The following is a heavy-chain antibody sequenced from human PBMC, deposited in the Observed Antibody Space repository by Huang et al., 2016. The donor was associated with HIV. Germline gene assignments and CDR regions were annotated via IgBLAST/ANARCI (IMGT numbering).Heavy chain of an antibody. V-gene: IGHV1-3*01. CDR3: ARAARGDGYQGAFDV. D-gene: IGHD2-2*03. CDR2: INPGNGQI. J-gene: IGHJ3*01. CDR1: GYVFTSYA. Sequence: QGQLVQSGAEMKKPGASVKLSCKASGYVFTSYAIHWLRRAPGQMRQWRGWINPGNGQIPFSPHFQGRVTISRDTSINTVFLELSHLRPGDTTVYYCARAARGDGYQGAFDVWGQGTVVTASS.